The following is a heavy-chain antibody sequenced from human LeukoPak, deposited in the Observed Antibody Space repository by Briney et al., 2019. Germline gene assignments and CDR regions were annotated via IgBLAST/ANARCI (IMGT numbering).Heavy chain of an antibody. V-gene: IGHV4-34*01. CDR1: GGSFSGYY. J-gene: IGHJ5*02. CDR2: INHSGST. Sequence: PSETLSLTCAVYGGSFSGYYWSWIRQPPGKGLEWIGEINHSGSTNYNPSLKSRVTISVDTSKNQFSLKLSSVTAADTAVYYCARSGRYCSSTSCYNFRWFDPWGQGTLVTVSS. CDR3: ARSGRYCSSTSCYNFRWFDP. D-gene: IGHD2-2*02.